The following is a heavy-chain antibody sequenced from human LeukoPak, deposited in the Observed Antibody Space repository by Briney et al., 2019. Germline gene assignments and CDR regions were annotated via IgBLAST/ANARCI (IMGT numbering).Heavy chain of an antibody. D-gene: IGHD2-15*01. J-gene: IGHJ4*02. Sequence: ASVKVSCKASGYTFTSYYMHWVRQAPGQGLEWMGIINPSGGSASYAQKFQGRVTMTRDTSTSTVYMELSSLRSEDTAVYYCARRYCSGGTCPLGYWGQGTLSPSPQ. CDR3: ARRYCSGGTCPLGY. V-gene: IGHV1-46*01. CDR1: GYTFTSYY. CDR2: INPSGGSA.